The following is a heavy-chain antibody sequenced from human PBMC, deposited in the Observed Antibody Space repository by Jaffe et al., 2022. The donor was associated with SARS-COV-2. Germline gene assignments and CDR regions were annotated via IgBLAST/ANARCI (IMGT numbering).Heavy chain of an antibody. V-gene: IGHV1-69*02. CDR1: GGTFSSYT. CDR3: ARGSTVTPTYYYYYGMDV. D-gene: IGHD4-4*01. CDR2: IIPILGIA. J-gene: IGHJ6*02. Sequence: QVQLVQSGAEVKKPGSSVKVSCKASGGTFSSYTISWVRQAPGQGLEWMGRIIPILGIANYAQKFQGRVTITADKSTSTAYMELSSLRSEDTAVYYCARGSTVTPTYYYYYGMDVWGQGTTVTVSS.